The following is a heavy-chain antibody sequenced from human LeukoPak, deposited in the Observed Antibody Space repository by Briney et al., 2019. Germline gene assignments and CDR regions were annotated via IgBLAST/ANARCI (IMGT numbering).Heavy chain of an antibody. CDR3: ARLKAARPLYYYYGMDV. D-gene: IGHD6-6*01. CDR1: GYTFTSCG. J-gene: IGHJ6*02. Sequence: ASVKVSCKASGYTFTSCGISWVRQAPGQGLEWMGWISAYNGNTNYAQKLQGRVTMTTDTSTSTAYMELRSLRSDDTAVYYCARLKAARPLYYYYGMDVWGQGTTVTVSS. CDR2: ISAYNGNT. V-gene: IGHV1-18*01.